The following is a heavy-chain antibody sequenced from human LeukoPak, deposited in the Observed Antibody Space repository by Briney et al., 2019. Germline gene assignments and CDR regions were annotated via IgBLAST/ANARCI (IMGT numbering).Heavy chain of an antibody. CDR3: ARHRLATVSDNWFDP. V-gene: IGHV4-61*02. CDR2: IYTSGST. J-gene: IGHJ5*02. D-gene: IGHD4-17*01. CDR1: GGSISSGSYY. Sequence: PSQTLSLTCTVSGGSISSGSYYWSWIRQPAGKGLEWIGRIYTSGSTNYNPSLKSRVTISVDTSKNQFSLKLSSVTAAETAVYYCARHRLATVSDNWFDPWRQGTLVTVSS.